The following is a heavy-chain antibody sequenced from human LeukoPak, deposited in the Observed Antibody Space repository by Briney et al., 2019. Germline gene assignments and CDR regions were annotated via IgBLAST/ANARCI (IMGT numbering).Heavy chain of an antibody. Sequence: ASVKVSCKASGGTFSSYAISWVRQAPGQGLEWMGGIIPIFGTANYAQKFQGRVTITADKSTSTAYMELSSLRSEDTAVYYCAKGGYCSGGSCYGMVDYWGQGTLVTVSS. J-gene: IGHJ4*02. D-gene: IGHD2-15*01. CDR3: AKGGYCSGGSCYGMVDY. CDR1: GGTFSSYA. V-gene: IGHV1-69*06. CDR2: IIPIFGTA.